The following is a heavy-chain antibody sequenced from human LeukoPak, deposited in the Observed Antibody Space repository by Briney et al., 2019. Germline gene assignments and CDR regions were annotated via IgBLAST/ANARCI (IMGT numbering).Heavy chain of an antibody. CDR1: GFTFSSYG. Sequence: GGSLRLSCAASGFTFSSYGMHWVRQAPGKGLEWVAVIWYDGSNKYYADSVKGRFTISRDNSKNTLYLQMNSLRAEDTAVYYCARELPGYSSGWYFDYYYYGMDVWGQGTTVTVSS. CDR2: IWYDGSNK. CDR3: ARELPGYSSGWYFDYYYYGMDV. V-gene: IGHV3-33*01. D-gene: IGHD6-19*01. J-gene: IGHJ6*02.